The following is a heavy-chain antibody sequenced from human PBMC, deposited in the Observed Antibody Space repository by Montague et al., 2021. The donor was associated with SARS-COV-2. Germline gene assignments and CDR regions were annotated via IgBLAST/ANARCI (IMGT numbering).Heavy chain of an antibody. J-gene: IGHJ4*02. V-gene: IGHV4-34*01. CDR2: INHSGST. D-gene: IGHD3-3*01. Sequence: SETRSLTCAVYDGSFSGYYWSWIRQSPGKGLEWIGEINHSGSTHYNPSLKSRVILSVDTSKNQFSLNLSSVTAADAAFYYCARLSGYYGVWGQGTPVTVSS. CDR1: DGSFSGYY. CDR3: ARLSGYYGV.